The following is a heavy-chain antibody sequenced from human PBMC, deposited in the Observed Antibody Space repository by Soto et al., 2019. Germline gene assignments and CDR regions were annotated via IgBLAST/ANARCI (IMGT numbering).Heavy chain of an antibody. D-gene: IGHD6-19*01. J-gene: IGHJ4*02. CDR1: GFTFSSYA. CDR2: INENGFGT. CDR3: AKHGSVWTPDF. Sequence: GGSLRLSCAASGFTFSSYAMSWVRQTPGKGLEWVSAINENGFGTHYADSVRGRFTISRDNSKNTLSLQMNSLRAEDTAIYYCAKHGSVWTPDFWGQGTLVTVSS. V-gene: IGHV3-23*01.